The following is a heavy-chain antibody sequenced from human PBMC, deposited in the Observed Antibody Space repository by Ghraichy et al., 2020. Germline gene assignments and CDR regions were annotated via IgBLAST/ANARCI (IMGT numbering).Heavy chain of an antibody. D-gene: IGHD5-12*01. V-gene: IGHV4-59*01. J-gene: IGHJ4*02. CDR1: GGSISSYY. CDR3: ACGRYSGYDYYFDY. CDR2: IYYSGST. Sequence: SETLSLTCTVSGGSISSYYWSWIRQPPGKGLEWIGYIYYSGSTTYNPSLKSRVTISVDTSKNQFSLKLSSVTAAATAVYYCACGRYSGYDYYFDYWGQGTLVTGSS.